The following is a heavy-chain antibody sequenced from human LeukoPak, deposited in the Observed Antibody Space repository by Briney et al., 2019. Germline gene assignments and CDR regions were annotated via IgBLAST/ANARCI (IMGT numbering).Heavy chain of an antibody. V-gene: IGHV4-30-2*01. D-gene: IGHD1-7*01. CDR2: IYHSGST. Sequence: SETLSLTCAVSGGSISSGGYSWSWIRQPPGKGLEWIGYIYHSGSTYYNPSLKSRVTISVDTSKNQFSLKLSSVTAADTAVYYCARKKHNWNYPLYFDYWGQGTLVTVSS. CDR1: GGSISSGGYS. J-gene: IGHJ4*02. CDR3: ARKKHNWNYPLYFDY.